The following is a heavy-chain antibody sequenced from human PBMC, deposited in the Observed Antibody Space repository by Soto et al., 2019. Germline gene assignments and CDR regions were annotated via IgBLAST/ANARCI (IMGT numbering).Heavy chain of an antibody. V-gene: IGHV3-15*07. CDR3: TTDSQPLLRLRYYGMDV. CDR1: GVTFSNAW. Sequence: GGALRLSCAASGVTFSNAWTNWVRQAPGYALEWVGRSKSKTDGGTTDYAAPVKGRFTISGDDSKNTLYLQMNSLKTEDTAVYYCTTDSQPLLRLRYYGMDVWGQGTTVTVSS. D-gene: IGHD2-21*02. J-gene: IGHJ6*02. CDR2: SKSKTDGGTT.